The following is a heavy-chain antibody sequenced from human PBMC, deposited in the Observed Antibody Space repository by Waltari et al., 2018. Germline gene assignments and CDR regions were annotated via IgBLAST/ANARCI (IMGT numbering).Heavy chain of an antibody. J-gene: IGHJ4*02. CDR3: ARVGDDFWSGYFDY. Sequence: QVQLVQSGAEVTKPGASVKVSCKASGYTFTLYGINWVRQAPGQGLEWMGWISAYNGYTNDAQKVQGRVTMTTDTSTSTAYMELRSLRSDDTAVYYCARVGDDFWSGYFDYWGQGTLVTVSS. V-gene: IGHV1-18*04. CDR1: GYTFTLYG. D-gene: IGHD3-3*01. CDR2: ISAYNGYT.